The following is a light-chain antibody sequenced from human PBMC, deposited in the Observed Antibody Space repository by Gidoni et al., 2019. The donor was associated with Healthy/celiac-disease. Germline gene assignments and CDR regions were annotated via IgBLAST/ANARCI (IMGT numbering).Light chain of an antibody. Sequence: DIQLTQSPSSLSASVGDRVTITCRASQGISTYLAWYQPKPGKVPKLMIYAASTLQSGVPSRVSGSGSGTDFTLTISSLQPEDVATYYCQKYNSAPRTVGGGTKVESK. V-gene: IGKV1-27*01. J-gene: IGKJ4*01. CDR1: QGISTY. CDR2: AAS. CDR3: QKYNSAPRT.